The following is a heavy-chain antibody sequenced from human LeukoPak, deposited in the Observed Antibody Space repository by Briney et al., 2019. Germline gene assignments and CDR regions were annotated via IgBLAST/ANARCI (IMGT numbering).Heavy chain of an antibody. CDR2: IWYDESNE. J-gene: IGHJ4*02. Sequence: PGRSLRLSCAASGFTFRSYGMHWVRQAPGKGLEWVAVIWYDESNENYADSVKGRFTISRDNSKNMLFLQMNSLRVEDTAVYYCASRGGLWGQGTLVTVSS. CDR1: GFTFRSYG. V-gene: IGHV3-33*01. D-gene: IGHD6-25*01. CDR3: ASRGGL.